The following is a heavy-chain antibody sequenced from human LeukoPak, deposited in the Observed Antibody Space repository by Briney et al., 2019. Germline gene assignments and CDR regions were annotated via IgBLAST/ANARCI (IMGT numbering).Heavy chain of an antibody. D-gene: IGHD1/OR15-1a*01. J-gene: IGHJ4*02. CDR3: LVTTRSRGFDY. CDR1: GFTFSSYD. Sequence: GGSLRLSCAASGFTFSSYDMHWVRQVTGKGLEWVSSIGTTGDTHYAVSVKGRFTISRDNPKNSVYLQMSSLRAEDTAVYYCLVTTRSRGFDYWGQGTLATVSS. CDR2: IGTTGDT. V-gene: IGHV3-13*01.